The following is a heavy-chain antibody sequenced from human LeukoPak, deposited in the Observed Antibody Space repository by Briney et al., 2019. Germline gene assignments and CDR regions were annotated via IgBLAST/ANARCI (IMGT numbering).Heavy chain of an antibody. V-gene: IGHV4-34*01. Sequence: SETLSLTCAVYGGSFSGFYWTWIRQPPGKGLEWIGEINHSGGTNYNPPLKSRVTISVDTSNNQFSLRLSSVTAADTAVYYCARGIVVMVYATFDYWGQGSLVTVSS. CDR3: ARGIVVMVYATFDY. CDR1: GGSFSGFY. J-gene: IGHJ4*02. D-gene: IGHD2-8*01. CDR2: INHSGGT.